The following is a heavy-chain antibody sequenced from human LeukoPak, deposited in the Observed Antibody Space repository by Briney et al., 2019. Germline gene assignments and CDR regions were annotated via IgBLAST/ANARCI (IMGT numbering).Heavy chain of an antibody. CDR1: GGSFSGYY. Sequence: SETLSLTCAVYGGSFSGYYWSWIRQPPAKGLEWIGEINHSGSTNYNPSLKSRVTISVDTSKNQFSLKLSSVTAADTAVYYCASSRQGIAVAGNDYWGQGTLVTVSS. CDR3: ASSRQGIAVAGNDY. J-gene: IGHJ4*02. CDR2: INHSGST. V-gene: IGHV4-34*01. D-gene: IGHD6-19*01.